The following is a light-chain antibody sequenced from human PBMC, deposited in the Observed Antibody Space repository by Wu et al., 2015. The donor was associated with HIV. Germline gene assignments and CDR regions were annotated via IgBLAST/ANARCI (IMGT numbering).Light chain of an antibody. CDR3: QKYNTAPWT. CDR2: GAS. Sequence: EIVLTQSPGTLSLSPGERATLSCRASQSVSNSYLTWYQQKPGQAPRLLIYGASSRATGIPDRFSGRGSGTDFTLTISSLQPEDVATYYCQKYNTAPWTFGQGTKVEIK. J-gene: IGKJ1*01. V-gene: IGKV3-20*01. CDR1: QSVSNSY.